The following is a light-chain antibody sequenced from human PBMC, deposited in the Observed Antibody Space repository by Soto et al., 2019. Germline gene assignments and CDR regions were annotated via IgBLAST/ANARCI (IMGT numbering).Light chain of an antibody. Sequence: DIVMTQSPLSLPVTPGEPASISCSSSQSLLQRNGYNYLYWYLQKPGQSPQLLIYFGSYRASGVPERVTSSGSGTDFTLKIRRVEAEDVGVYYCMPSQQSPQTFCQGTKVDI. CDR3: MPSQQSPQT. V-gene: IGKV2-28*01. J-gene: IGKJ1*01. CDR2: FGS. CDR1: QSLLQRNGYNY.